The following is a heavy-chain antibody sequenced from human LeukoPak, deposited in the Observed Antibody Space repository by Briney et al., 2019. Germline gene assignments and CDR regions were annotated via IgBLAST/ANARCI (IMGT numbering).Heavy chain of an antibody. J-gene: IGHJ3*01. Sequence: PSETLSLTCTVSGGSISRSSYYWGWIRQPPGKGLEWIVSICYSGRTYYNPSLKSRVTISVDTSKNQFSLKLSSVTAADTAVYYCARPGCSSTSCYLLPYAFEGWGQGTMVT. V-gene: IGHV4-39*01. D-gene: IGHD2-2*01. CDR1: GGSISRSSYY. CDR3: ARPGCSSTSCYLLPYAFEG. CDR2: ICYSGRT.